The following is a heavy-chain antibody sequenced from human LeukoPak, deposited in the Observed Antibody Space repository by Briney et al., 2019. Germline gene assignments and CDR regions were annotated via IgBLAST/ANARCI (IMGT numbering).Heavy chain of an antibody. V-gene: IGHV4-59*12. CDR2: IYYSGST. J-gene: IGHJ6*02. D-gene: IGHD5-18*01. CDR3: ARGRLQLWSFPLPYNHYAIDV. CDR1: GGSISSYY. Sequence: PSETLSLTCTVSGGSISSYYWSWIRQPPGKRLEWIGYIYYSGSTNYNPSLKSRVTISVDTSKNQFSLKLSSVTDADTAVYFCARGRLQLWSFPLPYNHYAIDVWGQGTTVTVSS.